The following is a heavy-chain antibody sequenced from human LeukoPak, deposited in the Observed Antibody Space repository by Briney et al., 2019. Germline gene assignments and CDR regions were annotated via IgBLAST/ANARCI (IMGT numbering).Heavy chain of an antibody. D-gene: IGHD3-10*01. V-gene: IGHV4-39*01. CDR1: GGSISSSSYY. Sequence: SETLSLTCTVSGGSISSSSYYRGWIRQPPGKGLEWIGSIYYSGSTYYNPSLKSRVTISVDTSKNQFSLKLSSVTAADTAVYYCASNYYGSGSYYPYYFDYWGQGTLVTVSS. CDR3: ASNYYGSGSYYPYYFDY. CDR2: IYYSGST. J-gene: IGHJ4*02.